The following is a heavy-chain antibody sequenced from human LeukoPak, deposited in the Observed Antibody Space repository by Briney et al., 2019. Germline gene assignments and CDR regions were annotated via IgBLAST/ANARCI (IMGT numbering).Heavy chain of an antibody. CDR3: ASQYCTNGVLAGPYDAFDI. CDR2: IYYSGST. CDR1: GGSISSSSYY. J-gene: IGHJ3*02. D-gene: IGHD2-8*01. Sequence: SSETLSLTCTVSGGSISSSSYYWGWIRQPPGKGLEWIGSIYYSGSTYYNPSLKSRVTISVDTSKNQFSLKLSSVTAADTAVYYCASQYCTNGVLAGPYDAFDIWGQGTMVTVSS. V-gene: IGHV4-39*01.